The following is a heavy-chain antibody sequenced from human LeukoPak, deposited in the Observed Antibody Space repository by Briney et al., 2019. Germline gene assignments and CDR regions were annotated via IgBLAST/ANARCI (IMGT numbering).Heavy chain of an antibody. D-gene: IGHD6-6*01. V-gene: IGHV3-7*01. Sequence: PGGSLRPSCAASGFTFSSYWMSWVRQAPGKGLEWVANIKQDGSEKYYVDSVKGRFTISGDNAKNSLYLQMNSLRAEDTAVYYCARDQGSSWGPYYFDYWGQGTLVTVSS. CDR2: IKQDGSEK. CDR3: ARDQGSSWGPYYFDY. J-gene: IGHJ4*02. CDR1: GFTFSSYW.